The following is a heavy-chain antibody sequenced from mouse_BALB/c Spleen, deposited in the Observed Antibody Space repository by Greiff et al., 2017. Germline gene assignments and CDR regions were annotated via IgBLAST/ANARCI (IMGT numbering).Heavy chain of an antibody. CDR1: GYTFSSYW. V-gene: IGHV1-9*01. Sequence: VQLQQSGAELMKPGASVKMSCKATGYTFSSYWIEWVKQRPGHGLEWIGEILPGSGSTNYNEKFKGKATFTADTSSNTAYMQLSSLTSEDSAVYYCARGYGNLNFDYWGQGTTLTVSS. CDR2: ILPGSGST. CDR3: ARGYGNLNFDY. D-gene: IGHD2-10*02. J-gene: IGHJ2*01.